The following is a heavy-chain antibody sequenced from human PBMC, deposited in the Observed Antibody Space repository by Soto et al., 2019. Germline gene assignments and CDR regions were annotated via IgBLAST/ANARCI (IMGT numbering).Heavy chain of an antibody. V-gene: IGHV3-7*01. CDR2: IKQDGSEK. D-gene: IGHD3-22*01. J-gene: IGHJ4*02. CDR1: GFTFSNYW. Sequence: GGALRLSCAASGFTFSNYWVSWVRQAPGKGLEWVANIKQDGSEKYYVDSVTGRFTISRDNAKNSLYLQMHSLRAKDTAVYYCAILFLHYDDSRGLWFYWTQGTPDTVSS. CDR3: AILFLHYDDSRGLWFY.